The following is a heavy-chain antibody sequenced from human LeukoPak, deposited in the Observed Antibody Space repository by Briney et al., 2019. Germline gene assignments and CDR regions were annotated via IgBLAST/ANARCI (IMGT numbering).Heavy chain of an antibody. CDR3: AKDVSATVAGYFDY. V-gene: IGHV3-9*03. CDR1: GFTFDDYA. CDR2: ISWNSGSI. J-gene: IGHJ4*02. Sequence: GGSLRLSCAASGFTFDDYAMHWVRQAPGKGLEWVSGISWNSGSIGYADSVKGRFTISRDNAKNSLYLQMNSLRAEDMASYYCAKDVSATVAGYFDYWGQGTLVTVSS. D-gene: IGHD6-19*01.